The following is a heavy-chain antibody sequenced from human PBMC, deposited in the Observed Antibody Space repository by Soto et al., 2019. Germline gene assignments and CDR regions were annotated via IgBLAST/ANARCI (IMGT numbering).Heavy chain of an antibody. CDR1: GGSISSYY. V-gene: IGHV4-4*07. Sequence: SETLSLTCTVSGGSISSYYWSWIRQPAGKGLEWIGRIYTSGSTNYNPSLKSRVTMSVDTSKNQFSLKLSSVTAADTAVYYCASGSLTYYDSSGYIYWGPGTLVTVSS. D-gene: IGHD3-22*01. J-gene: IGHJ4*02. CDR2: IYTSGST. CDR3: ASGSLTYYDSSGYIY.